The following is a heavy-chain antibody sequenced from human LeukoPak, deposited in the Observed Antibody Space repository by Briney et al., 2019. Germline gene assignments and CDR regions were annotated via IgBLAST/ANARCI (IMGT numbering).Heavy chain of an antibody. CDR2: IYYSGST. Sequence: PSETLSLTCTVSGGSISSYYWSWIRQPPGKGLEWIGYIYYSGSTNYNPSLKSRVTISVDTSKNQFSLKLSSVTAADTAVYYCARESFYASDIWGQGTMVTVSS. CDR3: ARESFYASDI. CDR1: GGSISSYY. J-gene: IGHJ3*02. V-gene: IGHV4-59*01. D-gene: IGHD3-16*01.